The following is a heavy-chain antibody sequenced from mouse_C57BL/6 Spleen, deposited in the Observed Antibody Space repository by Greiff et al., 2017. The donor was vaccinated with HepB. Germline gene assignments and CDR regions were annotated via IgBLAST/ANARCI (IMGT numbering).Heavy chain of an antibody. CDR1: GYAFSSSW. V-gene: IGHV1-82*01. Sequence: VKLMESGPELVKPGASVKISCKASGYAFSSSWMNWVKQRPGKGLEWIGRIYPGDGDTNYNGKFKGKATLTADKSSSTAYMQLSSLTSEDSAVYFCARGGLYDGYYEWYFDVWGTGTTVTVSS. CDR3: ARGGLYDGYYEWYFDV. D-gene: IGHD2-3*01. CDR2: IYPGDGDT. J-gene: IGHJ1*03.